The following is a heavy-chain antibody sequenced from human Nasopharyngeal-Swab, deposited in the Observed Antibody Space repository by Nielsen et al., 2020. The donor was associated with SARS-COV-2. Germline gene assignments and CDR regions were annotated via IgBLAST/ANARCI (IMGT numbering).Heavy chain of an antibody. CDR2: INHSGST. Sequence: RQAPGKGLEWIGGINHSGSTNYNPSLKSRVTISVDTSKNQFSLKLSPVTAADTAVYYCARIEDCSSTSCYDYFDYWGQGTLVTVPS. J-gene: IGHJ4*02. CDR3: ARIEDCSSTSCYDYFDY. D-gene: IGHD2-2*01. V-gene: IGHV4-34*01.